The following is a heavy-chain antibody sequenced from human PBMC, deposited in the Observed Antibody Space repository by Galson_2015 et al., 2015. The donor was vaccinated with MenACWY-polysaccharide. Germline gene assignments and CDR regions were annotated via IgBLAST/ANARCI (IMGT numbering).Heavy chain of an antibody. CDR2: ISYDGSDK. D-gene: IGHD4-23*01. CDR3: AKPFYGGNSYVAFNI. V-gene: IGHV3-30*18. CDR1: GFPFSSYA. Sequence: SLRLSCAASGFPFSSYAIHWVRQAPGKGLEWVAVISYDGSDKYYADSVKGRFTISRDNPKNTLYLQMNSLRAEDTAVYYCAKPFYGGNSYVAFNIWGQGTMVTVSS. J-gene: IGHJ3*02.